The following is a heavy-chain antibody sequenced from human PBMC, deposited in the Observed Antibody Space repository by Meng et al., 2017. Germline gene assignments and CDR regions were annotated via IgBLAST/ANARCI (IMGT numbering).Heavy chain of an antibody. D-gene: IGHD6-13*01. CDR2: INQSGST. CDR3: ARGVGIAAAGTVFDY. J-gene: IGHJ4*02. V-gene: IGHV4-34*01. Sequence: SETLSLTCAVYGGSFSGYYWSWIRQPPGKGLEWIGEINQSGSTNYNPSLKSRVTISVDTSKNQFSLKLSSVTAADTAVYYCARGVGIAAAGTVFDYWGQGTLVTVSS. CDR1: GGSFSGYY.